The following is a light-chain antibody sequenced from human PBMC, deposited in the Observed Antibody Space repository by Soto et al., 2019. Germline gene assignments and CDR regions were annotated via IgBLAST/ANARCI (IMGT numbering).Light chain of an antibody. CDR1: KTFASNY. CDR3: QQYGDSPPT. J-gene: IGKJ4*01. Sequence: DIVLTQSPVTLSLSPGERDTLFCRASKTFASNYLAWYQQRPGRAPSLLIYGTSKRAVGVPARFVGSGSGTDFTLTITRLEPEDFAVYICQQYGDSPPTFGGGT. CDR2: GTS. V-gene: IGKV3-20*01.